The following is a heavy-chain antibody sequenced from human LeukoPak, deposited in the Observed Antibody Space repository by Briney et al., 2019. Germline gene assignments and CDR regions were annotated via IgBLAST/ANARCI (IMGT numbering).Heavy chain of an antibody. D-gene: IGHD3-16*01. CDR2: ISSSSSYI. V-gene: IGHV3-21*01. CDR1: GFTFSSYS. CDR3: ARVKTYDYVWGSDGTKTHLDY. Sequence: GGSLRLSCAASGFTFSSYSMNWVRQAPGKGLEWVSSISSSSSYIYYADSVKGRFTISRDNAKNSLYLQMNSLRAEDTAVYYCARVKTYDYVWGSDGTKTHLDYWGQGTLVTVSS. J-gene: IGHJ4*02.